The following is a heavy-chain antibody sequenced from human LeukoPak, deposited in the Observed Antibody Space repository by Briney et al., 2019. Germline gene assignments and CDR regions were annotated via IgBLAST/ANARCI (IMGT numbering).Heavy chain of an antibody. V-gene: IGHV1-58*02. CDR2: IVVGSGNT. D-gene: IGHD3-9*01. CDR1: GFTFTSSA. CDR3: AAGILTGNFDY. Sequence: ASVTVSCKASGFTFTSSAMQWVRQARGQRLEWIGWIVVGSGNTNYAQKFQERVTITRDMSTSTAYMELSSLRSEDTAVYYCAAGILTGNFDYWGQGTLVTVSS. J-gene: IGHJ4*02.